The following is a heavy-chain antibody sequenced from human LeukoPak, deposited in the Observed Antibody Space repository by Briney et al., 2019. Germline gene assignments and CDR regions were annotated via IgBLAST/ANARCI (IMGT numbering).Heavy chain of an antibody. CDR1: GFTFSSYA. J-gene: IGHJ6*03. V-gene: IGHV3-30*04. CDR3: AKIPYGDYVLDYYYYMDV. D-gene: IGHD4-17*01. Sequence: QPGGSLRLSCAASGFTFSSYAMHWVRQAPGKGLEWVAVISYDGSNKYYADSVKGRFTISRDNSKNTPYLQMNSLRAEDTAVYYCAKIPYGDYVLDYYYYMDVWGKGTTVTISS. CDR2: ISYDGSNK.